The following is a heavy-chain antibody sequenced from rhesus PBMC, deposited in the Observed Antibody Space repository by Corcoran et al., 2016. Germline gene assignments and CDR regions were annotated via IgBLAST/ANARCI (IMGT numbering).Heavy chain of an antibody. V-gene: IGHV4-173*01. J-gene: IGHJ1*01. Sequence: QVQLQESGPGLVNPSETLSLTCAVSGGSIRSTYWSLIRQPPGKVLEWIGRISGRGGSTDYNPSLKSRVTISTDTSKNQFSLKLSSVTAADMAVYYCARGGTDSGSWKYFEFWGQGALVTVSS. CDR1: GGSIRSTY. D-gene: IGHD6-25*01. CDR2: ISGRGGST. CDR3: ARGGTDSGSWKYFEF.